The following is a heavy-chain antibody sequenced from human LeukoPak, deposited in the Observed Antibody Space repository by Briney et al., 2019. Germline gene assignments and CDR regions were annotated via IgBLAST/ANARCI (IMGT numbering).Heavy chain of an antibody. CDR3: AREDYYDRGASAGDGFDV. CDR1: GGSLSYYY. J-gene: IGHJ3*01. CDR2: IYYTGNT. Sequence: SETLSLTCTVSGGSLSYYYWSWIRQPPGKGLEWIGYIYYTGNTNYNPSLKSRVTISVDTSKNQFSLKLSSVTAADTAVYYCAREDYYDRGASAGDGFDVWGQGTLVTVSS. V-gene: IGHV4-59*01. D-gene: IGHD3-22*01.